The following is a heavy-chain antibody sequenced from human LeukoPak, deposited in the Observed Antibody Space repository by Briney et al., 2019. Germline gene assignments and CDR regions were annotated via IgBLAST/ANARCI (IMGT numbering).Heavy chain of an antibody. V-gene: IGHV4-59*12. CDR2: IYYSGST. CDR1: GGSISSYY. D-gene: IGHD4-17*01. CDR3: ASGPNVYGDYADY. Sequence: PSETLSLTCTVSGGSISSYYWSWIRQPPGKGLEWIGYIYYSGSTNYNPSLKSRVTISVDTSKNQFSLKLSSVTAADTAVYYCASGPNVYGDYADYWGQGTLVTVSS. J-gene: IGHJ4*02.